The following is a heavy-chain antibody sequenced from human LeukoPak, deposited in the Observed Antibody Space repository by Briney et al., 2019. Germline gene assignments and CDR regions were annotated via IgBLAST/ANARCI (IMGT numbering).Heavy chain of an antibody. CDR1: GGTFSSYA. CDR2: TIPILGIA. CDR3: ARDLLGLLWFGELYS. Sequence: SVKVSCRASGGTFSSYAISWVRQAPGQGLEWMGRTIPILGIANYAQKFQGRVTITADKSTSTAYMELSSLRSEDTAVYYCARDLLGLLWFGELYSWGQGTLVTVSS. D-gene: IGHD3-10*01. V-gene: IGHV1-69*04. J-gene: IGHJ5*02.